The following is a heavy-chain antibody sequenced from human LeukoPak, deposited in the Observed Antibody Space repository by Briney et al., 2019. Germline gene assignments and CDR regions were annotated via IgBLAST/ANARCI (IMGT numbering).Heavy chain of an antibody. CDR2: IIPIFGTA. CDR1: GGTFSSYA. D-gene: IGHD2-2*01. Sequence: GASVKVSCKASGGTFSSYAISWVRQAPGQGLEWMGRIIPIFGTANYAQKFQGRVTITADKSTSTAYMELSSLRPEDTAVYYCATGGGCSSTSCYAETFDYWGQGTLVTVSS. J-gene: IGHJ4*02. V-gene: IGHV1-69*06. CDR3: ATGGGCSSTSCYAETFDY.